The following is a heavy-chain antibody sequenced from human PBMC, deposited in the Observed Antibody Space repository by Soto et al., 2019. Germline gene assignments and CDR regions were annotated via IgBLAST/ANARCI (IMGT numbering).Heavy chain of an antibody. D-gene: IGHD2-15*01. J-gene: IGHJ4*02. Sequence: ASVKVSCKASGYTFTSYGISWVRQAPGQGLEWMGWISAYNGNTNYAQKLQGRVTMTTDTSTSTAYMELRSLRSDDTAVYYCARDWSIVVVVAATLKFDYCGQGTLVTVS. CDR2: ISAYNGNT. CDR3: ARDWSIVVVVAATLKFDY. V-gene: IGHV1-18*01. CDR1: GYTFTSYG.